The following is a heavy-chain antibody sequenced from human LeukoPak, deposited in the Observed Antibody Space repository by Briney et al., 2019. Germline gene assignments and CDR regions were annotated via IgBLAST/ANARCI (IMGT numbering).Heavy chain of an antibody. CDR3: ARDDGYNLFDY. CDR1: GFTVSSNY. J-gene: IGHJ4*02. CDR2: IYSGGST. D-gene: IGHD5-24*01. V-gene: IGHV3-66*01. Sequence: GSLRLSCAASGFTVSSNYMSWVRQAPGKGLEWVSVIYSGGSTYYADSVKGGFTISRDNSKNTLYLQMNSLRAEDTAVYYCARDDGYNLFDYWGQGTLVTVSS.